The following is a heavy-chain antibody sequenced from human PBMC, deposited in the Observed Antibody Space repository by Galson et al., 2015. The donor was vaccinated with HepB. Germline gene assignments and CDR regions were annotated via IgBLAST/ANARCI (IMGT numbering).Heavy chain of an antibody. Sequence: SVKVSCKPSRYTFTSYYMHWVRHAPGQGLEWMGIINPSGGSTSYAQKFQGRVTMTRDTSTSTVYMELSSLRSEDTAVYYCARGAIFGVVTDPLDYWGQGTLVTVSS. CDR3: ARGAIFGVVTDPLDY. CDR2: INPSGGST. V-gene: IGHV1-46*01. CDR1: RYTFTSYY. D-gene: IGHD3-3*01. J-gene: IGHJ4*02.